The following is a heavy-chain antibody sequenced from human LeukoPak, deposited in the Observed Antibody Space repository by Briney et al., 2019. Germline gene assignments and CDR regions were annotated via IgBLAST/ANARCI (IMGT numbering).Heavy chain of an antibody. CDR2: ISYDGSNK. CDR1: GYTFTGYY. Sequence: SCKASGYTFTGYYMHWVRQAPGKGLEWVAVISYDGSNKYYADSVKGRFTISRDNSKNTLYLQMNSLRAEDTAVYYCARGLSAMYYYYMDVWGKGTTVTVSS. CDR3: ARGLSAMYYYYMDV. J-gene: IGHJ6*03. V-gene: IGHV3-30*04. D-gene: IGHD2-2*01.